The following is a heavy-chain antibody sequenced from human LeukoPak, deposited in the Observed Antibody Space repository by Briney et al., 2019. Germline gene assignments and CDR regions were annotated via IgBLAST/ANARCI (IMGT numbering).Heavy chain of an antibody. V-gene: IGHV1-69*04. CDR2: IIPILGIA. CDR3: ASRYYYGSGSSNFDY. J-gene: IGHJ4*02. D-gene: IGHD3-10*01. Sequence: GASVKVSCKASGGTFSSYAISWVRQAPGQGLEWVGRIIPILGIANYAQKFQGRVTITADKSTSTAYMELSSLRSEDTAVYYCASRYYYGSGSSNFDYWGQGTLVTVSS. CDR1: GGTFSSYA.